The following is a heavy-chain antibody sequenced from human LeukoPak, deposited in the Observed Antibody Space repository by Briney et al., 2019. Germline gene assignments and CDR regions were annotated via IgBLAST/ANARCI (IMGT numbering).Heavy chain of an antibody. CDR2: ITWNSGTE. CDR1: GFTFDDYA. J-gene: IGHJ4*02. D-gene: IGHD3-16*01. V-gene: IGHV3-9*01. CDR3: AKDSGYDWGTHPFDY. Sequence: GRSLRLSCAASGFTFDDYAMHWFRQAPGKGLEWVSGITWNSGTEGYADSVKGRFTISRDNAKSSLYLQMNSLRAEDTALYYCAKDSGYDWGTHPFDYWGQGTLVTVSS.